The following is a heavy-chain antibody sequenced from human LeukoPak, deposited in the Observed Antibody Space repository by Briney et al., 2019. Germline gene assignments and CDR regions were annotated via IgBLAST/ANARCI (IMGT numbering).Heavy chain of an antibody. J-gene: IGHJ4*02. CDR2: IYYSGST. V-gene: IGHV4-39*07. CDR1: GGSISSSSYY. D-gene: IGHD1-1*01. CDR3: ARWVNWIYYFDY. Sequence: SETLSLTCTVSGGSISSSSYYWGWIRQPPGKGLEWIGSIYYSGSTYYNPSLKSRVTISVDTSKNQFSLKLSSVTAADTAVYYCARWVNWIYYFDYWGQGTLVTVSS.